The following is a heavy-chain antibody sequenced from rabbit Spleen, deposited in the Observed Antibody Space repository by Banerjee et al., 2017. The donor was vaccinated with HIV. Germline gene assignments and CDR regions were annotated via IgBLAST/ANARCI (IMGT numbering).Heavy chain of an antibody. V-gene: IGHV1S47*01. CDR2: IDPVFGIT. D-gene: IGHD1-1*01. CDR3: ARDNNGGGGYVFEL. Sequence: QEQLVESGGGLVQPGGSLKLSCKASGFDFSTYGVSWVRQAPGKGLEWIGYIDPVFGITYYASWVNGRFTISSHNAQNTLYLQLNSLTAADTATYFCARDNNGGGGYVFELWGPGTLVTVS. CDR1: GFDFSTYG. J-gene: IGHJ6*01.